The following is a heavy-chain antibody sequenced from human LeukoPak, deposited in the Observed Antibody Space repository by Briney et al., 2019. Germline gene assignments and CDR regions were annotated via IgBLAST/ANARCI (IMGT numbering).Heavy chain of an antibody. Sequence: ASVKVSCKASGYTFTSYGISWVRQAPGQGLEWMGWISAYNGNTNYAQKLQGRVTMTTDTSTSTAYMELTSLRSDDTAVYYCARDGAPWSYYYYMDVWGKGTTVTVSS. CDR2: ISAYNGNT. D-gene: IGHD2-8*01. CDR3: ARDGAPWSYYYYMDV. V-gene: IGHV1-18*01. J-gene: IGHJ6*03. CDR1: GYTFTSYG.